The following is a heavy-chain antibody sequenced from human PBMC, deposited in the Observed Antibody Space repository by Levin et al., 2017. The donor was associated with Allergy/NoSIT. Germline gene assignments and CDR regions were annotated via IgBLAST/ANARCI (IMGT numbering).Heavy chain of an antibody. CDR1: GFTFSSYA. CDR3: ARARAYAPTDAFDI. Sequence: GGSLRLSCAASGFTFSSYAMHWVRQAPGKGLEWVAVISYDGSNKYYADSVKGRFTISRDNSKNTLYLQMNSLRAEDTAVYYCARARAYAPTDAFDIWGQGTMVTVSS. J-gene: IGHJ3*02. V-gene: IGHV3-30*04. CDR2: ISYDGSNK. D-gene: IGHD3-16*01.